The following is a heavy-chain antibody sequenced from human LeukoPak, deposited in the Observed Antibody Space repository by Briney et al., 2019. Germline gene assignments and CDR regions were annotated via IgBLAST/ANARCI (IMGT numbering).Heavy chain of an antibody. V-gene: IGHV4-34*01. Sequence: SETLSLTCAVYGGSFSGYYWSWIRQPPGKGLEWIGEINHSGSTNYNPSLKSLVTISVDTSKNQFSLKLSSVTAADTAVYYCARVGIIAAAGTSWFDPWGQGTLVTVSS. CDR2: INHSGST. J-gene: IGHJ5*02. D-gene: IGHD6-13*01. CDR1: GGSFSGYY. CDR3: ARVGIIAAAGTSWFDP.